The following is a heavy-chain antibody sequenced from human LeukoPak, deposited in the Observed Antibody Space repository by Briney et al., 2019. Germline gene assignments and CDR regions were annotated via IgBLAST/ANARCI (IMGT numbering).Heavy chain of an antibody. J-gene: IGHJ4*02. V-gene: IGHV1-2*02. CDR3: ARDDADSAYADGDY. Sequence: ASVKVSCKASGYTFTGYYMHWVRQAPGQGLEWMGWINPNSGGTNYAQKFQGRVTMTRDTSISTAYMELSSLRSEDTAVYYCARDDADSAYADGDYWGQGTLVTVSS. CDR2: INPNSGGT. D-gene: IGHD5-12*01. CDR1: GYTFTGYY.